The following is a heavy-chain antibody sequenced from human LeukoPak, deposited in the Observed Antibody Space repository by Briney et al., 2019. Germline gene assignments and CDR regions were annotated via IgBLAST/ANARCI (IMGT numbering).Heavy chain of an antibody. CDR3: ARGSLLWFGELPFDP. V-gene: IGHV3-21*01. CDR1: GFTFSSYA. CDR2: ISTTSSYI. D-gene: IGHD3-10*01. Sequence: GGSLRLSCAASGFTFSSYAMSWVRQAPGKGLEWVSSISTTSSYIYYPDSVKGRFTISRDNAKNSLWLQMDSLRAEDTAVYYCARGSLLWFGELPFDPWGQGALVTVSS. J-gene: IGHJ5*02.